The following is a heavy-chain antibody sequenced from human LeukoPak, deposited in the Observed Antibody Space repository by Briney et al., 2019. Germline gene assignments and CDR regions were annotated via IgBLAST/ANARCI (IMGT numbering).Heavy chain of an antibody. V-gene: IGHV3-48*03. CDR1: GFTFSSYE. CDR2: ISSSGSTI. Sequence: GGSLRLSCAASGFTFSSYEMNWVRQAPGKGLEWVSYISSSGSTIYYADSEKGRFTISRDNAKNSLYLQMNSLRAEDTALYYCAKDSTDGYGDYLIGSAFDIWGQGTMVTVSS. J-gene: IGHJ3*02. CDR3: AKDSTDGYGDYLIGSAFDI. D-gene: IGHD4-17*01.